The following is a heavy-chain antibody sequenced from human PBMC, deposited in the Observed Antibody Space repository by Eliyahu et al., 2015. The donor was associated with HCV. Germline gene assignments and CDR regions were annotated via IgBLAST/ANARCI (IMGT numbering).Heavy chain of an antibody. CDR1: GGSISSSNYY. CDR2: IHYSGGP. CDR3: ARPAEYDFWSGYPRPGWFDP. J-gene: IGHJ5*02. V-gene: IGHV4-39*01. Sequence: QLQLQESGPGLVKPSETLSLTCNVSGGSISSSNYYWGWIRQPPGKGLEWIGSIHYSGGPYYHPSLKSRVTISVDTSENQFSLKLLYVTAADTAVYYCARPAEYDFWSGYPRPGWFDPWGQGTLVTVSS. D-gene: IGHD3-3*01.